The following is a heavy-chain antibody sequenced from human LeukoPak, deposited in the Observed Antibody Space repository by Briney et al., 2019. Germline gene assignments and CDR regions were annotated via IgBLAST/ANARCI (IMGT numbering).Heavy chain of an antibody. CDR3: ASSLGSGWSRRPYYYYMDV. CDR1: GGTFSSYA. J-gene: IGHJ6*03. D-gene: IGHD6-19*01. V-gene: IGHV1-69*05. CDR2: IIPIFGTA. Sequence: SVKVSCKASGGTFSSYAISWVRQAPGQGLEWMGGIIPIFGTANYAQKFQGRVTITTDESTSTAYMELSSLRSEDTAVYYCASSLGSGWSRRPYYYYMDVWGKGTTVTVSS.